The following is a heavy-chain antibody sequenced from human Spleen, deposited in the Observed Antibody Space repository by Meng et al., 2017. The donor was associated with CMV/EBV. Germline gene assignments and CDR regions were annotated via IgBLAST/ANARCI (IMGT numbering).Heavy chain of an antibody. Sequence: GSLRLSCAVYGGSFSGYYWSWIRQPPGKGLEWIGEINHSGSTNYNPSLKSRLTISVDTSKNQFSLKLSSVTAADTAVYYCARGQPFWSGYNVWGQGTTVTVSS. CDR2: INHSGST. J-gene: IGHJ6*02. CDR3: ARGQPFWSGYNV. V-gene: IGHV4-34*01. D-gene: IGHD3-3*01. CDR1: GGSFSGYY.